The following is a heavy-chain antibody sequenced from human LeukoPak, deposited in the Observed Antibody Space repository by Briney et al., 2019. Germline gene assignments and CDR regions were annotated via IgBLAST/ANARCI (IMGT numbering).Heavy chain of an antibody. CDR2: IGGGGGST. V-gene: IGHV3-23*01. D-gene: IGHD3-9*01. CDR1: GFTFSSYA. CDR3: AKDADYDVLTGYLDY. Sequence: GGSLRLSCVASGFTFSSYAMSWVRQAPGKGLEWVSAIGGGGGSTSYADSVKGRFTISGDNSKNTLHLQINSLRADDTAVYYCAKDADYDVLTGYLDYWGQGSLVTVSS. J-gene: IGHJ4*02.